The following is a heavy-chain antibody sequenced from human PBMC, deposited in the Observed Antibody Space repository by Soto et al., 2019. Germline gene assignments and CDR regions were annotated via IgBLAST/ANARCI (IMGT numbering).Heavy chain of an antibody. CDR2: IYTSGST. CDR1: GGSISSYY. J-gene: IGHJ6*02. CDR3: ARDSIAAAGTDYYYGMDV. D-gene: IGHD6-13*01. V-gene: IGHV4-4*07. Sequence: SETLSLTCTVSGGSISSYYWSWIRQPAGKGLEWIGRIYTSGSTNYNPPLKSRVTMSVDTSKNQFSLKLSSVTAADTAVYYCARDSIAAAGTDYYYGMDVWGQGTTVTVSS.